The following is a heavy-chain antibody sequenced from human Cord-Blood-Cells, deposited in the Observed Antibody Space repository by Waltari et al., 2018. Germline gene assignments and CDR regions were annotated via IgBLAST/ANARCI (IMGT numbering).Heavy chain of an antibody. V-gene: IGHV3-15*01. CDR1: GFPFSNYW. CDR3: TTAGGRLGSSDI. J-gene: IGHJ3*02. D-gene: IGHD3-10*01. CDR2: IKSKTDGGTT. Sequence: EVQLVESGGGLVKPGGSLRLSCAASGFPFSNYWMIWVRQAPGKGLEWVGRIKSKTDGGTTDYAAPVKGRFTISRDDSKNTLYLQMNSLKTEDTAVYYCTTAGGRLGSSDIWGQGTMVTVSS.